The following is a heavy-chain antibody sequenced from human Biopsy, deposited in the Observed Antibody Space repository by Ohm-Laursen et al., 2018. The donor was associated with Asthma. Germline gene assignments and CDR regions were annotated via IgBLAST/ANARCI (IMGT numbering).Heavy chain of an antibody. CDR1: GFKFDEYT. CDR2: ISSSSSTI. J-gene: IGHJ4*02. V-gene: IGHV3-48*02. Sequence: SLRLSCSAPGFKFDEYTMHWVRQAPGKGLEWVSYISSSSSTIYYADSVKGRFTISRDNAKNSLYLQMNSLRDEDTAVYYCARFKRGYSYGYAGVFDYWGQGTLVTVSS. CDR3: ARFKRGYSYGYAGVFDY. D-gene: IGHD5-18*01.